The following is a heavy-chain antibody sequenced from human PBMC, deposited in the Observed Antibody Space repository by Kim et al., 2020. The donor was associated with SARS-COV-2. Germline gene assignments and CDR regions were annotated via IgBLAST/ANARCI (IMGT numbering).Heavy chain of an antibody. V-gene: IGHV3-23*01. J-gene: IGHJ5*02. D-gene: IGHD6-19*01. Sequence: AESLKGRFTIARDTARNTLYRQMDSLGVADTAVYYCVRERGWSHSSNWFDPWGQGTLVTVSS. CDR3: VRERGWSHSSNWFDP.